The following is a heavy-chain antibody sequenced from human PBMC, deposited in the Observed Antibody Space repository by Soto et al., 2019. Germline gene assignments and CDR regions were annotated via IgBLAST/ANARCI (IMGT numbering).Heavy chain of an antibody. CDR3: ARDGEGILRFLDWSRPAHGMDV. Sequence: ASVKVSCKASGYTFTSYYMHWVRQAPGQGLEWMGIINPSGGSTSYAQKFQGRVTMTRDTSTSTVYMELSSLRSEDTAVYYCARDGEGILRFLDWSRPAHGMDVWGQGNTVTVSS. CDR1: GYTFTSYY. D-gene: IGHD3-3*01. J-gene: IGHJ6*02. V-gene: IGHV1-46*01. CDR2: INPSGGST.